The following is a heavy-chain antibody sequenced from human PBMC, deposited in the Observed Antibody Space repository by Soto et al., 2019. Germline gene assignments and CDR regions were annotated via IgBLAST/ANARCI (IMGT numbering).Heavy chain of an antibody. J-gene: IGHJ4*02. Sequence: GESLKISCKGSGYNFAAYWIAWVRQMPGKGLELIGIIYPSDSDTRYRPSFQGQVTISADKSISSAYLQWSSLRASDTAMYYFERGGVSTRPFDYWGQGTPVTLSS. D-gene: IGHD3-10*01. V-gene: IGHV5-51*01. CDR2: IYPSDSDT. CDR1: GYNFAAYW. CDR3: ERGGVSTRPFDY.